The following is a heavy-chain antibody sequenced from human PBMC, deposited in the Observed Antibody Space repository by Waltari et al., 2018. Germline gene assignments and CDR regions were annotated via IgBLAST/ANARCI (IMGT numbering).Heavy chain of an antibody. CDR2: MYPDGRI. J-gene: IGHJ4*02. D-gene: IGHD3-22*01. V-gene: IGHV3-66*01. CDR1: GFTVSRPY. CDR3: AGRNNESSGYWSY. Sequence: EVQLVESGGGLVQPGGSLRLSGAASGFTVSRPYMSWVRQAPVKGLEWVSVMYPDGRIFSADSGRGRFTISRDKNKNTLYLQMNSLRAEDTAVYYCAGRNNESSGYWSYWGQGILVTVSS.